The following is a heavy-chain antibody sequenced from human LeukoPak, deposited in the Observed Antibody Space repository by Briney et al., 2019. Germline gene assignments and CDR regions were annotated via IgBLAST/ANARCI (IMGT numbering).Heavy chain of an antibody. J-gene: IGHJ5*01. D-gene: IGHD6-19*01. V-gene: IGHV3-23*01. CDR2: INANSGTT. Sequence: ESLRLSCAASGFAFSFYAMSWLRKPQGQGLEWVSTINANSGTTSYAASVRGRYTISRDNSKNTLYLQVNTLRADDTATYYCAKPISGGLAVTADWFHPWGQGTLVVVSS. CDR3: AKPISGGLAVTADWFHP. CDR1: GFAFSFYA.